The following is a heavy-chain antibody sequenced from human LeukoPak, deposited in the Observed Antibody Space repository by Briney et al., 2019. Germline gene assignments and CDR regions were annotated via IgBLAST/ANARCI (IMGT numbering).Heavy chain of an antibody. CDR1: GGSISSSSYY. CDR3: ARGLAVLWFGESE. D-gene: IGHD3-10*01. J-gene: IGHJ4*02. CDR2: IYYSGST. V-gene: IGHV4-39*07. Sequence: SETLSLTCTVSGGSISSSSYYWGWIRQPPGKGLEWIGSIYYSGSTYYNPSLKSRVTISVDTSKNQFSLKLSSVTAADTAVYYCARGLAVLWFGESEGGQGTLVTVSS.